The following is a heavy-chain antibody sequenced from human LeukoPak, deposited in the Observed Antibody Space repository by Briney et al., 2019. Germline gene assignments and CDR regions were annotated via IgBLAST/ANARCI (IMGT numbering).Heavy chain of an antibody. CDR3: ARGGDIVVVVAAADY. J-gene: IGHJ4*02. CDR1: GFTFSSYE. V-gene: IGHV3-48*03. D-gene: IGHD2-15*01. CDR2: ISSSGSTI. Sequence: PGGSLRLSCAASGFTFSSYEMNWVRQAPGKGLEWVSYISSSGSTIYYADSVKGRFTISRDNAKNSLYLQMNSLRAEDTAVYYCARGGDIVVVVAAADYWGQGTLVTVSS.